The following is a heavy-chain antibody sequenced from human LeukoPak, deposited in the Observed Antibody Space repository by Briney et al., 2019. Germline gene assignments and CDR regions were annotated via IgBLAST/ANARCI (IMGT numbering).Heavy chain of an antibody. Sequence: LSLTCAVYGGSFSGYYWSWIRQAPGKGLEWISFISNTGHTIYYADSVKGRFTISRDNAKNSVSLQMNSLRVEDTAVYYCAREGYGGNSFDYWGQGTLVTVSS. D-gene: IGHD4-23*01. V-gene: IGHV3-11*01. J-gene: IGHJ4*02. CDR3: AREGYGGNSFDY. CDR1: GGSFSGYY. CDR2: ISNTGHTI.